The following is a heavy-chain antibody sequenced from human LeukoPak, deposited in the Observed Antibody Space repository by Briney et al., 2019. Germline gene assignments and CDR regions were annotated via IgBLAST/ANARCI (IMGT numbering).Heavy chain of an antibody. CDR2: ISRTGSTI. CDR1: EFTFRSYE. Sequence: GGSLRLFCAASEFTFRSYEMSWVRQAPGRGLEWVSYISRTGSTIYYADSVKGRFTISRDNAKNSLYLQMNSLRAEETAVYYCARSTTINSVDYWGQGTLVTVSS. V-gene: IGHV3-48*03. D-gene: IGHD1-26*01. J-gene: IGHJ4*02. CDR3: ARSTTINSVDY.